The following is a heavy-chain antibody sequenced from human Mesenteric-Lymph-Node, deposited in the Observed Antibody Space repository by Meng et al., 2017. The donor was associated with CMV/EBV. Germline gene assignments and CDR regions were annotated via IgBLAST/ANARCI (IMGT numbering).Heavy chain of an antibody. D-gene: IGHD3-3*01. CDR1: GYTFTGYY. CDR3: ARDRRFWSGYSDY. V-gene: IGHV1-2*02. J-gene: IGHJ4*02. Sequence: ASVKVSCKASGYTFTGYYMHWVRQAPGQGLEWMVWINPNSGGTNYAQKFQGRVTMTRDTSISTAYMELSRLRSDDTAVYYCARDRRFWSGYSDYWGQGTLVTVSS. CDR2: INPNSGGT.